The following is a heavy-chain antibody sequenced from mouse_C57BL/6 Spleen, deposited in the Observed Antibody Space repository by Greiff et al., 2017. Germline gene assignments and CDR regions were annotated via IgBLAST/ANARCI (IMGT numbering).Heavy chain of an antibody. D-gene: IGHD1-1*01. CDR3: ARPTAGAERYVDV. V-gene: IGHV1-69*01. CDR1: GYTFTSYW. Sequence: QVQLQQPGAELVKPGASVKLSCKASGYTFTSYWMHWVKQRPGQGLEWIGEINPSDSYTTYNHTFKGKSTVTVDKSYSTAYMQLSSLTSEDSAVYYFARPTAGAERYVDVWGTGATVTVSS. CDR2: INPSDSYT. J-gene: IGHJ1*03.